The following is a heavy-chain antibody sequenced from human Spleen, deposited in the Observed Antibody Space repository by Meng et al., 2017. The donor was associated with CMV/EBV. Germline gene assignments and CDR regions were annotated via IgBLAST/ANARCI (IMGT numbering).Heavy chain of an antibody. V-gene: IGHV3-7*01. D-gene: IGHD4-17*01. CDR2: IKHDGGET. Sequence: LSLTCVASGFPCSTYWMTWVRQAPGKGLEWVANIKHDGGETYYVDSVKGRFTISRDNSKNTLYPPRNSLNADDTAVYYWARGRTDYGDFGGFVYWGQGTLVTVSS. CDR3: ARGRTDYGDFGGFVY. J-gene: IGHJ4*02. CDR1: GFPCSTYW.